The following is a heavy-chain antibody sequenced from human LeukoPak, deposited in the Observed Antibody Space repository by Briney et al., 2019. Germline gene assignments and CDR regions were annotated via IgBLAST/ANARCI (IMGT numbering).Heavy chain of an antibody. D-gene: IGHD2-2*01. J-gene: IGHJ4*02. CDR1: EFTFCSLW. Sequence: PGGSLRLSCAASEFTFCSLWMIWVRQAPGKGLEGVANKKQDGSEKYYVDSVKGRFTISRDNAKNSLYLQMNSLRAEDTAVYYCARRVVVPAALLTYYFDYWGQGTLVTVSS. V-gene: IGHV3-7*01. CDR2: KKQDGSEK. CDR3: ARRVVVPAALLTYYFDY.